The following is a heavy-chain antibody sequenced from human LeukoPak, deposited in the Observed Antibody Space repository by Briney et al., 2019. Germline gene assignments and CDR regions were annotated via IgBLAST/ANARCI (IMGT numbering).Heavy chain of an antibody. CDR2: IYADGST. J-gene: IGHJ4*02. D-gene: IGHD4-23*01. V-gene: IGHV3-53*05. CDR3: TDAVAG. Sequence: GGSLRLSCAASGFSVGNNYVTWVRQPPGKGLEWVSVIYADGSTYYADSVKGRFIISRDSSKNTLYLQMNSLRAEDTAVYYCTDAVAGWGQGTLVTVSS. CDR1: GFSVGNNY.